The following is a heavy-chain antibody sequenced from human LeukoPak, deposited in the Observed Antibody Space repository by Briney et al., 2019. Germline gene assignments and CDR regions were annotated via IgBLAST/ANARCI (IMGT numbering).Heavy chain of an antibody. V-gene: IGHV5-51*01. CDR1: GYSFTSYW. CDR3: ARPYSSSWYYFDY. D-gene: IGHD6-13*01. Sequence: XXGSGYSFTSYWXXWVRQLPGKXXXXXXIIYPGDSDTRYSPSFQGQVTISADKSISTAYLQWSSLKASDTAMYYCARPYSSSWYYFDYWGQGTLVTVSS. CDR2: IYPGDSDT. J-gene: IGHJ4*02.